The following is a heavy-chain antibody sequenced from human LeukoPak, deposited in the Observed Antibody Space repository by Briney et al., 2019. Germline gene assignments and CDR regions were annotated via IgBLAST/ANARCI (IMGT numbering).Heavy chain of an antibody. D-gene: IGHD3-10*01. CDR2: ISDGGYNT. CDR1: GFTFSGYA. CDR3: ARVRGTYPFDS. Sequence: GGSLRLSCAASGFTFSGYAMTWVRQAPGKELEWVSTISDGGYNTYYADSVKGRFTISRDNSKYTVYPQMNSLRAEDTAVYYCARVRGTYPFDSWGREPWSPSPQ. V-gene: IGHV3-23*01. J-gene: IGHJ4*02.